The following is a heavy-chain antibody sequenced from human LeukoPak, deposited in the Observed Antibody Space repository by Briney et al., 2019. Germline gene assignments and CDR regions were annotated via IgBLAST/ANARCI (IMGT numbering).Heavy chain of an antibody. CDR1: GFTFSSYS. J-gene: IGHJ4*02. D-gene: IGHD3-3*01. CDR3: ASSLWSGYYMGY. CDR2: ISSSSSYI. V-gene: IGHV3-21*01. Sequence: AGGSLRLSCAASGFTFSSYSMNWVRQAPGKGLEWVSSISSSSSYIYYADSVKGRFTISRDNAKNSLYLQMNSLRAEDTAVYYCASSLWSGYYMGYWGQGTLVTVSS.